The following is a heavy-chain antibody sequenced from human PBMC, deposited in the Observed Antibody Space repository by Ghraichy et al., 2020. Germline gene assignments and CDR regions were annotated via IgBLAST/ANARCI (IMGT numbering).Heavy chain of an antibody. CDR1: GFTFSSYV. CDR3: AKDRVAARHPYTMDV. D-gene: IGHD6-6*01. CDR2: ISGSGGGT. Sequence: GGSLRLSCAASGFTFSSYVMSWVRQAPGKGLEWVSAISGSGGGTFYADSVKGRFTISRDIFKNTLYLQMNSLRAEDTAVYYCAKDRVAARHPYTMDVWGQGTTVTVSS. J-gene: IGHJ6*02. V-gene: IGHV3-23*01.